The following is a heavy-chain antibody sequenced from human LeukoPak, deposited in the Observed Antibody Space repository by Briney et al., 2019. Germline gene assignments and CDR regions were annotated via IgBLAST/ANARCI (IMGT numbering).Heavy chain of an antibody. D-gene: IGHD3-22*01. J-gene: IGHJ5*02. V-gene: IGHV3-48*01. CDR2: ISSSSSTI. CDR3: ARDRRLYYYDSSGPLEP. Sequence: PGGSLRLSCAASGFTFSSYSMNWVRQAPGKGLEWVSYISSSSSTIYYADSVKGRFTISRDNAKNSLYLQMNSLRAEDTAVYYCARDRRLYYYDSSGPLEPWGQGTLVTVSS. CDR1: GFTFSSYS.